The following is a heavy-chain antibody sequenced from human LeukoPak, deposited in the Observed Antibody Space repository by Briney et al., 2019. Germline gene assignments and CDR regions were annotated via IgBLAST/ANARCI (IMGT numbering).Heavy chain of an antibody. J-gene: IGHJ3*02. Sequence: SETLSLTCAVSADSFSSHYWAWSRQSPGKGLEWIGYISYIGSTNYNPSLKSRVTISIDTSKNQFSLKLRSVTAADTAVYYCARDLVTVTKGFDIWGQGTMVSVSS. V-gene: IGHV4-59*11. CDR1: ADSFSSHY. CDR3: ARDLVTVTKGFDI. D-gene: IGHD4-17*01. CDR2: ISYIGST.